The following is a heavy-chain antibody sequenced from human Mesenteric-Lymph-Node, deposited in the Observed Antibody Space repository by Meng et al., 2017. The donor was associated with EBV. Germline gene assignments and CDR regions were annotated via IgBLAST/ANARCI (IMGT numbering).Heavy chain of an antibody. CDR1: GGSISSRSYY. V-gene: IGHV4-39*07. D-gene: IGHD1-1*01. CDR3: AGTVQLERHWFDP. Sequence: QLRLQDSGPGLVKPSEALSLTCTAAGGSISSRSYYWGLIRQPPGKGLEWIGNIYYSGSTSYNPSLKSRVTISVDTSKNQFSLKLSSVTAADTAVYYCAGTVQLERHWFDPWGQGTLVTVSS. CDR2: IYYSGST. J-gene: IGHJ5*02.